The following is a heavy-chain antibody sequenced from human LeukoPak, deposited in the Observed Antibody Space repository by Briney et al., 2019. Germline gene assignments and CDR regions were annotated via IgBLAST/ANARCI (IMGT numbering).Heavy chain of an antibody. Sequence: KSGGSLRLSCAASRFTFTNAWMNWVRQAPGKGLEWVGRIKSKGDGETTDYAAPVKGRFTISRDDSNNMVYLQMNSLKIEDTAVYYCAIDEPNYAPYDFDYWGQRTLVTVSS. CDR2: IKSKGDGETT. CDR3: AIDEPNYAPYDFDY. D-gene: IGHD4/OR15-4a*01. CDR1: RFTFTNAW. V-gene: IGHV3-15*01. J-gene: IGHJ4*02.